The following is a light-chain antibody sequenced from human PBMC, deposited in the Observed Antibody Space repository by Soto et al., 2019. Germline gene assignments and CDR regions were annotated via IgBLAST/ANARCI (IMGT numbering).Light chain of an antibody. CDR3: QQYNNWPPIT. J-gene: IGKJ5*01. CDR1: QSVRSN. CDR2: GAS. V-gene: IGKV3-15*01. Sequence: EIVMTQSPSTLSVSPGERATVSCRASQSVRSNLAWYQQKPGQAPRLLVYGASTGATGSPARLSGSGSGREFTPTISSLQSEDFAVYYCQQYNNWPPITFGQGTRLEIK.